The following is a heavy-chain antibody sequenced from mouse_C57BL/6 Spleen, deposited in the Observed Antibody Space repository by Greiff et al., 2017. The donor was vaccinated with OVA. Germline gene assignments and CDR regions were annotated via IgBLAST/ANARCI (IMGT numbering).Heavy chain of an antibody. CDR1: GYTFTSYW. D-gene: IGHD2-4*01. Sequence: QVQLQQPGAELVKPGASVKLSCKASGYTFTSYWMHWVKQRPGQGLEWIGMIHPNSGSTNYNEKFKSKATLTVDKSSSTAYMQLSSLTSEDSAVYYCARGDYGGDYAMDYWGQGTSVTVSS. CDR2: IHPNSGST. CDR3: ARGDYGGDYAMDY. J-gene: IGHJ4*01. V-gene: IGHV1-64*01.